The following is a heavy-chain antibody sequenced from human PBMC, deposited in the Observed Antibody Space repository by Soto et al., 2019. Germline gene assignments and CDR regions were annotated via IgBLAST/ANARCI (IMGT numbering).Heavy chain of an antibody. Sequence: QVQLVQSGAEVKKPGASVKVSCKASGYTFTGYYMHWVRQAPGQGLEWMGWINPNSGGTNYAQKCQGWVTMTRDTSISTAYMELSRLRSDDTAVYYCARDLRYCSSTSCYAGLGWFDPWGQGTLVTVSS. CDR1: GYTFTGYY. V-gene: IGHV1-2*04. CDR3: ARDLRYCSSTSCYAGLGWFDP. J-gene: IGHJ5*02. D-gene: IGHD2-2*01. CDR2: INPNSGGT.